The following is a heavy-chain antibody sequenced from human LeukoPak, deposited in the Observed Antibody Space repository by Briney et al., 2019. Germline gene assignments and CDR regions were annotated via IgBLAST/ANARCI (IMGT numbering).Heavy chain of an antibody. D-gene: IGHD7-27*01. Sequence: SGTLSPTCAVSGGSISSSNWWSWVRQPPGKGLEWTGEIYHSGSTNYNPPLKSRVTISVDKSKNQFSLKLTSVTAADTAFYYCAGAPWGPFDFWGQGTLVTISS. CDR3: AGAPWGPFDF. CDR1: GGSISSSNW. V-gene: IGHV4-4*02. CDR2: IYHSGST. J-gene: IGHJ4*02.